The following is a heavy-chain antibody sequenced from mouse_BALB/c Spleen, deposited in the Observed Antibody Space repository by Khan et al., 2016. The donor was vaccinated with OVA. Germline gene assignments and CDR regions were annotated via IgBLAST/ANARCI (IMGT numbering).Heavy chain of an antibody. V-gene: IGHV1S81*02. Sequence: QVQLQQSGAELVKPGASVKLSCKASGYAFTNFQMYWVKQRPGQGLEWIGEINPSNGGTNFNEKFKSKATLTVDKSSRTAYMQLSSLTSEDSAVYYCTRGGYGGFAYWGQGTLVTVSA. D-gene: IGHD3-1*01. J-gene: IGHJ3*01. CDR3: TRGGYGGFAY. CDR1: GYAFTNFQ. CDR2: INPSNGGT.